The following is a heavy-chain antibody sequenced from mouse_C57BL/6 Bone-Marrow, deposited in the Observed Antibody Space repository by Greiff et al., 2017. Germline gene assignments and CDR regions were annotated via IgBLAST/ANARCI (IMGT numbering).Heavy chain of an antibody. CDR2: IHPYNGDT. D-gene: IGHD2-3*01. Sequence: VHLQESGAELVKPGASVKMSCKASGYTFTTYPIEWMKQNHGKSLEWIGNIHPYNGDTKYNEKFKGKATLTVEKSSSTVYLELSRLTSDDTAVYYCANPGYDGYYWFAYWGQGTLGTVSA. CDR3: ANPGYDGYYWFAY. V-gene: IGHV1-47*01. J-gene: IGHJ3*01. CDR1: GYTFTTYP.